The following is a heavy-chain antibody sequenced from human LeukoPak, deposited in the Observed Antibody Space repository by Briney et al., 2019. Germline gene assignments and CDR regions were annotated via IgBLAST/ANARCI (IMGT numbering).Heavy chain of an antibody. D-gene: IGHD1-20*01. Sequence: PGGSLRLSCAVSGXTFSSYWMHWVRQAPGKGLVWVSRIDNDGSTTIYADSVKGRFTISRDNSKNTLYLQMNSLRAEDTAVYYCARVDNWNDGKDYWGQGTLVTVSS. CDR3: ARVDNWNDGKDY. CDR1: GXTFSSYW. V-gene: IGHV3-74*01. CDR2: IDNDGSTT. J-gene: IGHJ4*02.